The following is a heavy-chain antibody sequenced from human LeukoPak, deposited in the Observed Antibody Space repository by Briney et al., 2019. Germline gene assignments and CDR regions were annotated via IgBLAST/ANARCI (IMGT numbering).Heavy chain of an antibody. V-gene: IGHV4-39*07. CDR2: ISYSGSI. CDR3: ARVLRGYNYHRGADY. CDR1: GGSISSSSYY. J-gene: IGHJ4*02. D-gene: IGHD5-18*01. Sequence: PSETLSLTCTVSGGSISSSSYYWGRIRQPPGKGLEWIGHISYSGSIYYNPSLKSRVTISVDTSKNEFSLKLSSVTAADTAVYYCARVLRGYNYHRGADYWGQGTLVTVSS.